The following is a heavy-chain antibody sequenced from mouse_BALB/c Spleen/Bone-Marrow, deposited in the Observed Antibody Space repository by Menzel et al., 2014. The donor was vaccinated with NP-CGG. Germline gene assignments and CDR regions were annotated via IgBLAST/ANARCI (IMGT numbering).Heavy chain of an antibody. D-gene: IGHD2-2*01. V-gene: IGHV5-12-2*01. CDR3: ARHGLRRDWYFDG. Sequence: VQLKASGGGLVQPGGSLKLSCVVSGFTFSSYTMSWVRQTPEKGLEWVAYISNGGGTTYYPATVKGRFPISRDNAKNTLYLQMSRLKSEDAAMYYCARHGLRRDWYFDGWGAGTPVTVAS. CDR1: GFTFSSYT. J-gene: IGHJ1*01. CDR2: ISNGGGTT.